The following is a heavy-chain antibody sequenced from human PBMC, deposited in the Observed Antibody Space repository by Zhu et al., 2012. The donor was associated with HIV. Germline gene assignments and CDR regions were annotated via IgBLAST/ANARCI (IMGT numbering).Heavy chain of an antibody. Sequence: QVQLQESGSGLVKPSETLSLTCAVSGYSISSGYYWGWIRQPPGKGLEWIGSIYHSGSTYYNPSLKSRVTISVDTSKNQFSLKLSSVTAADTAVYYCARRGSSGYYYPFDYWGQGTLVTVSS. CDR2: IYHSGST. CDR1: GYSISSGYY. V-gene: IGHV4-38-2*01. D-gene: IGHD3-22*01. CDR3: ARRGSSGYYYPFDY. J-gene: IGHJ4*02.